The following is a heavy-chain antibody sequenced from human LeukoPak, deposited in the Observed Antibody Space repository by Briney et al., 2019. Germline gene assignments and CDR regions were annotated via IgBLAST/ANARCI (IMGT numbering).Heavy chain of an antibody. CDR2: IYYSGST. D-gene: IGHD2-2*01. CDR3: ARDRGPAPNWYFDL. J-gene: IGHJ2*01. CDR1: GGSISSYY. V-gene: IGHV4-59*01. Sequence: SETLSLTCTVSGGSISSYYWSWIRQPPGKGLEWIGYIYYSGSTNYNPSLKSRVTISVDTSKDQFSLKLSSVTAADTAVYYCARDRGPAPNWYFDLWGRGTLVTVSS.